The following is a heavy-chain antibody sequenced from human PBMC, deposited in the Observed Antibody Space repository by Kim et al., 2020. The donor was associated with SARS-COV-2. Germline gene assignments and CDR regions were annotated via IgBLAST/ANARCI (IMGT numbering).Heavy chain of an antibody. CDR2: IYYSGST. CDR1: GGSISSSSYY. CDR3: ARQPRTLGRPMVRGVIMSPDY. J-gene: IGHJ4*02. V-gene: IGHV4-39*01. D-gene: IGHD3-10*01. Sequence: SETLSLTCTVSGGSISSSSYYWGWIRQPPGKGLEWIGSIYYSGSTYYNPSLKSRVTISVDTSKNQFSLKLSSVTAADTAVYYCARQPRTLGRPMVRGVIMSPDYWGQGTLVTVSS.